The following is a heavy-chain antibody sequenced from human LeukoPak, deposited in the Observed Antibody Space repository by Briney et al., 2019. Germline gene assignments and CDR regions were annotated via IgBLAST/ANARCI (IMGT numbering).Heavy chain of an antibody. CDR3: ARMHRYGRC. J-gene: IGHJ4*02. CDR2: IYYSGNT. CDR1: GGPISSYY. V-gene: IGHV4-59*08. Sequence: SETLSLTCTVSGGPISSYYWSWIRQPPGKGLEWIGYIYYSGNTNYNPSLKSRVTISLDTSKNQFSLKLSSVTAADTAVYYCARMHRYGRCWGQGTLVTVSS. D-gene: IGHD5-18*01.